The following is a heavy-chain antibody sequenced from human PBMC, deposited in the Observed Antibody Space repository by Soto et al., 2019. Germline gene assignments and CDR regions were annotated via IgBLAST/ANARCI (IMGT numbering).Heavy chain of an antibody. Sequence: VQLVESGGGLVHPGGSLRLSCAASGFSFADYSMNWVRQAPGKGLEWISYITSTGGTTYYADSVKGRFSVSRDNAKNSLFLEINSLRDEDTAVYYCARLPKGSTVTSWGQGTLVTVSS. J-gene: IGHJ4*02. CDR2: ITSTGGTT. CDR1: GFSFADYS. D-gene: IGHD4-17*01. CDR3: ARLPKGSTVTS. V-gene: IGHV3-48*02.